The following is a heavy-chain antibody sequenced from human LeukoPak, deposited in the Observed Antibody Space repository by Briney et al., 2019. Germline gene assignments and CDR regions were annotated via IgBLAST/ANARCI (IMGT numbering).Heavy chain of an antibody. Sequence: ASVKVSCKTSGYSVTEYYIHWLRQAPGQGLEWMGWINPNSGGTNYAQKFQGRVTMTRDTSIDTAYMELSRLRSDDTAVFYCARFGPFGVLPLGFDPWGQGTLVTVSS. D-gene: IGHD3-3*01. CDR2: INPNSGGT. J-gene: IGHJ5*02. V-gene: IGHV1-2*02. CDR3: ARFGPFGVLPLGFDP. CDR1: GYSVTEYY.